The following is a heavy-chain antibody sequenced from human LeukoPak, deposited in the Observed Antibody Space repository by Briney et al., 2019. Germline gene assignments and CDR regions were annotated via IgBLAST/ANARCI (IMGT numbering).Heavy chain of an antibody. Sequence: SVKVSCKASGGTFSSYAISWVRQAPGQGLEWMGRIIPILGIANYAQKFQGRVTITADKSTSTAYMELSSLRSEDTAVYYCARYRTTWQSDAFDIWGQGTMVTVSS. CDR1: GGTFSSYA. D-gene: IGHD4-11*01. CDR3: ARYRTTWQSDAFDI. V-gene: IGHV1-69*04. J-gene: IGHJ3*02. CDR2: IIPILGIA.